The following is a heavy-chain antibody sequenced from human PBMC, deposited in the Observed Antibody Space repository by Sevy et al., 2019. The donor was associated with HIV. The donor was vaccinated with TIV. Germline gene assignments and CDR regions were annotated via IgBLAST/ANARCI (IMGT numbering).Heavy chain of an antibody. Sequence: GGSLRLSCAASGFTFSSHSMNWVRQTPGKGLEWISYIGGTGNTIYYADSVKGRFTTSRDNAKNSLYLQLKSLRGEDTAIYYCARVPPYYDSNVSDFWGQGSLVTVSS. J-gene: IGHJ4*02. V-gene: IGHV3-48*01. CDR1: GFTFSSHS. D-gene: IGHD3-22*01. CDR2: IGGTGNTI. CDR3: ARVPPYYDSNVSDF.